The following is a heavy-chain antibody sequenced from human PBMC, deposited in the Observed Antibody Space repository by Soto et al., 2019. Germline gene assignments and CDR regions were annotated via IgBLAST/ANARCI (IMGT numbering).Heavy chain of an antibody. V-gene: IGHV3-30*18. CDR2: ISHDGNNK. CDR3: AKGGPDCASTTCYLLVAFDI. Sequence: VQLVQSGGGVVQPGRSLRLSCAASGFTFSSYVTHWVRQAPGKGLEWVAVISHDGNNKYYADSVKGRFTISRDNSKNTLYLQMNSLRTEDTAVYYCAKGGPDCASTTCYLLVAFDIWGQGTMVTVSS. J-gene: IGHJ3*02. CDR1: GFTFSSYV. D-gene: IGHD2-2*01.